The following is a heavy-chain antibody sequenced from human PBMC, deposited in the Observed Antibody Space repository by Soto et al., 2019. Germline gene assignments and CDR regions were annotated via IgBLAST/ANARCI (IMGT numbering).Heavy chain of an antibody. CDR2: IVVGSGST. V-gene: IGHV1-58*01. D-gene: IGHD3-22*01. J-gene: IGHJ3*02. Sequence: ASVKVSCKASGFTFSSSAVQWVRQARGQRLEWIGWIVVGSGSTYYAQKFQERVTITRDMSTSTAYMELSSLRSEDTAVYYCAADGYYYDSSYAFDIWGQGTTVTVSS. CDR3: AADGYYYDSSYAFDI. CDR1: GFTFSSSA.